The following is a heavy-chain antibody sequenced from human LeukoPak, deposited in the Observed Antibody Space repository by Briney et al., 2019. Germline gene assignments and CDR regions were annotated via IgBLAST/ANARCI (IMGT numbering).Heavy chain of an antibody. V-gene: IGHV1-69*13. CDR3: VLECSGGSCYSYFDY. Sequence: ASVKVSCKASGGTFSSYAISWVRQAPGQGLEWMGGIIPIFGTANYAQKFQGRVTITADESTSTAYMELSSLRSEDTAVYYCVLECSGGSCYSYFDYWGQGTLVTVSS. D-gene: IGHD2-15*01. CDR1: GGTFSSYA. J-gene: IGHJ4*02. CDR2: IIPIFGTA.